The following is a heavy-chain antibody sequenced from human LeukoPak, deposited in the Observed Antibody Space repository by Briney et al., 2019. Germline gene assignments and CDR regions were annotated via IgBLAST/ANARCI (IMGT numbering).Heavy chain of an antibody. D-gene: IGHD2-21*01. Sequence: GGSLRLSCAASGFSFRGSFMNWVRQAPGKGLEWVSLLSNTENSFYADSVKGRFTLSRDISNNTLYLHMHSLRGEDTAVYSCARAIGVVDCGTQTCYPYHFDKWGRGTLVTVSS. J-gene: IGHJ4*02. CDR2: LSNTENS. V-gene: IGHV3-66*01. CDR1: GFSFRGSF. CDR3: ARAIGVVDCGTQTCYPYHFDK.